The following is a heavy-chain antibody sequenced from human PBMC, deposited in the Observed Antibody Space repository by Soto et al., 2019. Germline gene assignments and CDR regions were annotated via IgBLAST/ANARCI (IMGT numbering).Heavy chain of an antibody. Sequence: VGSLRLSCAASGFTFSSYAISWVRQAPGKGLEWVSAISGSGGSTYYADSVKGRFTISRDNSKNTLYLQMNSLRAEDTAVYYCAKEGGYSYGPDYYYGMDVWGQGTTVTVSS. V-gene: IGHV3-23*01. D-gene: IGHD5-18*01. CDR2: ISGSGGST. CDR1: GFTFSSYA. CDR3: AKEGGYSYGPDYYYGMDV. J-gene: IGHJ6*02.